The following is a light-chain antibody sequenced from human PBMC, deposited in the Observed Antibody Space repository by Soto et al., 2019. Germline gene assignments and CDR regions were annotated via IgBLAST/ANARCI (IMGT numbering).Light chain of an antibody. Sequence: QSALTQPASVSGSPGQSITISCAGTMRDVGAYNLVSWYQQHPGRAPQLIIYEVRNRPSGISFRFSGSKSGNTASLTISGLQAEDEADYFCTSSTSDSLYVFGTGTKVTVL. CDR3: TSSTSDSLYV. CDR1: MRDVGAYNL. V-gene: IGLV2-14*01. J-gene: IGLJ1*01. CDR2: EVR.